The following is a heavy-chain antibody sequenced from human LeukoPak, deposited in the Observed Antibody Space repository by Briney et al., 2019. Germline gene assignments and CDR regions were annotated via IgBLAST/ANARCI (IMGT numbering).Heavy chain of an antibody. J-gene: IGHJ4*02. CDR1: GFTFSSYG. D-gene: IGHD3-3*01. CDR3: AKDLKGPYDFWSGYWGLDY. V-gene: IGHV3-30*02. Sequence: GGSLRLSCAASGFTFSSYGMHWVRQAPGKGLEWVAFIRYDGSNKYYADSVKGRFTISRDNSKNTLYLQMNSLRAEDTAVYYCAKDLKGPYDFWSGYWGLDYWGQGTLVTVSS. CDR2: IRYDGSNK.